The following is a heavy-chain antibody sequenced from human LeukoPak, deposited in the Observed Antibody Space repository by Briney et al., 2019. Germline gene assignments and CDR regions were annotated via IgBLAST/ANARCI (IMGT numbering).Heavy chain of an antibody. D-gene: IGHD5-18*01. CDR1: GYTFTGDW. CDR2: IIPIFGTA. CDR3: ARRQPEFYTALNY. Sequence: KISCKASGYTFTGDWIGWVRQAPGQGLEWMGGIIPIFGTANYAQKFQGRVTITADESTSTAYMELSSLRSEDTAVYYCARRQPEFYTALNYWGQGTLVTVSS. V-gene: IGHV1-69*01. J-gene: IGHJ4*02.